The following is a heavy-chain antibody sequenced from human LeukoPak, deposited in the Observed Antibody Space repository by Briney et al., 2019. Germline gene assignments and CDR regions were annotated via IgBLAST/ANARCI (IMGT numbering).Heavy chain of an antibody. Sequence: GGSLRLSCAASGFTFDDYAMHWVRQAPGKGLEWVSSISWNSGSIGYADSVKGRFTISRDNAKNSLYLQMNSLRAEDTALYYCAKDTVEMAAIGDAFDIWGQGTMVTVSS. D-gene: IGHD5-24*01. J-gene: IGHJ3*02. CDR2: ISWNSGSI. V-gene: IGHV3-9*01. CDR1: GFTFDDYA. CDR3: AKDTVEMAAIGDAFDI.